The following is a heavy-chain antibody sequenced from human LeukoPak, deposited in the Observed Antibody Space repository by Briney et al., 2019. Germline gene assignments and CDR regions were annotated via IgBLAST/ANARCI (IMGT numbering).Heavy chain of an antibody. CDR1: GGTFSSYA. Sequence: SVKVSCKASGGTFSSYAISWVRQAPGQGLEWMGGIIPIFGTANYAQKFQGRVTITADESTSTAYMELSSLRSEDTAVYYCARCGYYTGTPGDYYYYYMDVWGKGTTVTVSS. CDR3: ARCGYYTGTPGDYYYYYMDV. V-gene: IGHV1-69*13. J-gene: IGHJ6*03. D-gene: IGHD3-3*01. CDR2: IIPIFGTA.